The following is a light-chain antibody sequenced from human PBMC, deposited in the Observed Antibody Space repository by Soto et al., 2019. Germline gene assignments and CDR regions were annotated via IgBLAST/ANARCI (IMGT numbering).Light chain of an antibody. CDR2: TAS. CDR3: QQSSGTGGT. Sequence: DIQLTQSPSSLTASVGDSVTITCRASQRINNLLNWYQQKPGKAPKLPIHTASSLQTGVPSRFSGGGAGTDLSLTISSLQPEEFAAYWCQQSSGTGGTFGGGTEVEIK. CDR1: QRINNL. J-gene: IGKJ4*02. V-gene: IGKV1-39*01.